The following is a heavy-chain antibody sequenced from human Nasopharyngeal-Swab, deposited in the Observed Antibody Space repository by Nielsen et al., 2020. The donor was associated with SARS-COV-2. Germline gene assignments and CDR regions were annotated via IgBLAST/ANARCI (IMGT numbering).Heavy chain of an antibody. V-gene: IGHV3-48*02. J-gene: IGHJ4*02. CDR3: ARDLDWAGFGSVDY. CDR1: GFTFSYYN. Sequence: GGSLRLSCAASGFTFSYYNMHWVRQAPGKGLEWVSYISSVGSIIYYADSVKGRFTIYRDKAKNSTFLQMNSLRDEDTAVYYCARDLDWAGFGSVDYWGQGALVTVSS. D-gene: IGHD3-10*01. CDR2: ISSVGSII.